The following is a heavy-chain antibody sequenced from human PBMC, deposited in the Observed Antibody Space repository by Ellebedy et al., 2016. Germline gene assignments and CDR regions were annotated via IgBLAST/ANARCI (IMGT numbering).Heavy chain of an antibody. Sequence: GGSLRLSCAASGFSFSDYSMNWVRQAPGKGLEWVSFISSGSNNIYYAESVKGRFTISRDNAKNSLYLQMNSLRAEDTALYYCARGGVGPKAGYYYYYMDVWGKGTTVTVSS. V-gene: IGHV3-21*01. CDR2: ISSGSNNI. D-gene: IGHD1-26*01. J-gene: IGHJ6*03. CDR3: ARGGVGPKAGYYYYYMDV. CDR1: GFSFSDYS.